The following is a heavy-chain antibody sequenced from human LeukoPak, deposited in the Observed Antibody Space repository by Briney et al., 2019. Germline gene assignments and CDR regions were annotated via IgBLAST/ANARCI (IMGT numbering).Heavy chain of an antibody. J-gene: IGHJ4*02. CDR3: VTDTRGVLDFDY. V-gene: IGHV3-48*03. Sequence: PGGSLRLSCTASGFTFSAYEMNWVRQAPGKGLEWLSFIGVSDTATHYADSVKGRFTISRDNAKNSLFLKMNSLRVDDTAVYYCVTDTRGVLDFDYWGQGTLVTVSS. CDR1: GFTFSAYE. CDR2: IGVSDTAT.